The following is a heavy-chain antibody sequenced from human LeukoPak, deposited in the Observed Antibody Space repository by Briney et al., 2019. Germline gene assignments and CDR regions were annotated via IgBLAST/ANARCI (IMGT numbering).Heavy chain of an antibody. D-gene: IGHD2-15*01. CDR2: INSDGSST. J-gene: IGHJ5*02. CDR1: GITFSSYW. V-gene: IGHV3-74*01. CDR3: VRGGESTWS. Sequence: GGSLRLSCAASGITFSSYWMHWVRHVPGKGLVWVSRINSDGSSTSYADSVKGRFTISRDNAKNTLYLQMNSLRAEDTAVYYCVRGGESTWSWGQGTLVTVSS.